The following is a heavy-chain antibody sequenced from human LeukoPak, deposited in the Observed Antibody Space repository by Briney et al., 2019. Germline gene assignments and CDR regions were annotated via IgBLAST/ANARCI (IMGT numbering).Heavy chain of an antibody. J-gene: IGHJ4*02. CDR1: GFTFSSYG. Sequence: GGSLRLSCAASGFTFSSYGMHWVRQAPGKGLEWVAFIRYDGSNKYYADSVKGRFTISRDNSKKTLYLQMNSLRPEDTALYYCAKDERVYGTNAGTLLDYWGQGTLVSVSS. CDR2: IRYDGSNK. V-gene: IGHV3-30*02. D-gene: IGHD4/OR15-4a*01. CDR3: AKDERVYGTNAGTLLDY.